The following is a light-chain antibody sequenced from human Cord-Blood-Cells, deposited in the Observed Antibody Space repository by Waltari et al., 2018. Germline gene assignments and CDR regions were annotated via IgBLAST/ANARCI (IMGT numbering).Light chain of an antibody. CDR1: QSISSW. Sequence: RVTITCRASQSISSWLAWYQQKPGKAPKLLIYKASSLESGVPSRFSGSGSGTEFTLTISSLQPDDFATYYCQQYNSYSPITFGQGTRLEIK. CDR2: KAS. J-gene: IGKJ5*01. V-gene: IGKV1-5*03. CDR3: QQYNSYSPIT.